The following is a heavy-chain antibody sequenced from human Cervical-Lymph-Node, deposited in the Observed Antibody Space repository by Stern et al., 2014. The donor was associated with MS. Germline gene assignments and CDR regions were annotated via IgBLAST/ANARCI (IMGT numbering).Heavy chain of an antibody. V-gene: IGHV5-51*01. CDR2: IYPDDSDA. J-gene: IGHJ4*02. CDR3: ARKGTYGLDY. D-gene: IGHD3-10*01. Sequence: EVQLVESGAEVKKPGESLKISCKGSGYNFASYWIGWVRQVPGKGLEWMGIIYPDDSDARYTPSFQGQVTMSADKSIGPAYLQWSSLKASDTAFYFCARKGTYGLDYWGQGALVTVSS. CDR1: GYNFASYW.